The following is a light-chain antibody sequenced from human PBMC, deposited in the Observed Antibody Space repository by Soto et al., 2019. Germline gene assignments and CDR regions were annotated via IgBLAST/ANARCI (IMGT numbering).Light chain of an antibody. CDR2: KAS. Sequence: DIQMPNSPSTLSGSVAASLPITGRASQTISSWLAWYQQKPGKAPKLLIYKASTLQSGVPSRFSGSGSETEFSLTISALQPEDFATYYCQQDHDYPWTFGQGTKVDIK. CDR3: QQDHDYPWT. J-gene: IGKJ1*01. CDR1: QTISSW. V-gene: IGKV1-5*03.